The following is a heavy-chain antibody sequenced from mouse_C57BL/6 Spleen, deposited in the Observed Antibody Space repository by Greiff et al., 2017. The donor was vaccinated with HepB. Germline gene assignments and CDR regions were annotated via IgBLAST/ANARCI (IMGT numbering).Heavy chain of an antibody. CDR3: ARRIYGDGMVDY. Sequence: VQLQQSGAELVRPGTSVKVSCKASGYAFTNYLIEWVKQRPGQGLEWIGVINPGSGGTNYNEKFKGKATLTADKSSSTAYMQLSSLTSEDSAVYFCARRIYGDGMVDYWGQGTTLTVSS. CDR1: GYAFTNYL. J-gene: IGHJ2*01. CDR2: INPGSGGT. V-gene: IGHV1-54*01. D-gene: IGHD2-13*01.